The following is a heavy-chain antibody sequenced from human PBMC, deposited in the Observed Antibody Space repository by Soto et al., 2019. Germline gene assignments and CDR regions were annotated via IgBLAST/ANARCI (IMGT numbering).Heavy chain of an antibody. CDR2: IIPILGIA. CDR1: GGTISSYT. Sequence: QVQLVQSGAEVKKPGSSVKVSCKASGGTISSYTISWVRQAPGQGLEWMGRIIPILGIANYAQKFQGRVTTTADKATSTAYMELSSLRSEDTAVYYCARGSPGRVLYYWCQGTLVTVSS. D-gene: IGHD2-15*01. J-gene: IGHJ4*02. CDR3: ARGSPGRVLYY. V-gene: IGHV1-69*02.